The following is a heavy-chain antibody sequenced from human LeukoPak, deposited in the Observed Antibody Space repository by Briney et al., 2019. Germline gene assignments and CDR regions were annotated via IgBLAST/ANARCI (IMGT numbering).Heavy chain of an antibody. Sequence: GGSLRLSCAASGFTFSSYAMSWVRQAPGKGLEWVSAISGSGGSTYYADSVKGRSTISRDNSKNTLYLQMNSLRAEDTAVYYCAKSRAYMVRGVDDYWGQEPWSPSPQ. CDR2: ISGSGGST. CDR3: AKSRAYMVRGVDDY. V-gene: IGHV3-23*01. D-gene: IGHD3-10*01. J-gene: IGHJ4*01. CDR1: GFTFSSYA.